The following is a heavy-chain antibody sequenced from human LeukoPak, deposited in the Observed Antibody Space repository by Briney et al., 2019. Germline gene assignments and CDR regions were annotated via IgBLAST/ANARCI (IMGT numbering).Heavy chain of an antibody. CDR3: ARAYDYVWGSYRYLFDY. V-gene: IGHV4-38-2*01. CDR2: IYHSGRT. CDR1: GYSISSGYY. D-gene: IGHD3-16*02. Sequence: SSETLSLTCAVSGYSISSGYYWGWIRQPPGKGLEWIGSIYHSGRTYYNPSLKSRVTISVDTSKNQFSLKLSSVTAADTAVYYCARAYDYVWGSYRYLFDYWGQGTLVTVSS. J-gene: IGHJ4*02.